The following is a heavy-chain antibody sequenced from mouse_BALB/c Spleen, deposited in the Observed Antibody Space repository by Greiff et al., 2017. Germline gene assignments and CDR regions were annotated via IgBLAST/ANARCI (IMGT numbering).Heavy chain of an antibody. CDR2: ISYSGST. V-gene: IGHV3-8*02. Sequence: EVMLVESGPSLVKPSQTLSLTCSVTGDSITSGYWNWIRKFPGNKLEYMGYISYSGSTYYNPSLKSRISITRDTSKNQYYLQLNSVTTEDTATYYCARSPHYYGSSYGRFMDYWGQGTSVTVSS. D-gene: IGHD1-1*01. J-gene: IGHJ4*01. CDR3: ARSPHYYGSSYGRFMDY. CDR1: GDSITSGY.